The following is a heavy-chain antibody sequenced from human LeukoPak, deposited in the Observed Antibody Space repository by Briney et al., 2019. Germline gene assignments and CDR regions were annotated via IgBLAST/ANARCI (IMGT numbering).Heavy chain of an antibody. J-gene: IGHJ4*02. CDR2: INPSGGST. V-gene: IGHV1-46*01. CDR3: AARSGTGDYDSGGYFAQTRKGDY. CDR1: GYTFTSYY. Sequence: ASVKVSCKASGYTFTSYYMHWVRQAPGQGLEWMGIINPSGGSTSYAQKFQGRATITRDMSTSTVYMELSSLRSEDTAVYYCAARSGTGDYDSGGYFAQTRKGDYWGQGTLITVSS. D-gene: IGHD3-22*01.